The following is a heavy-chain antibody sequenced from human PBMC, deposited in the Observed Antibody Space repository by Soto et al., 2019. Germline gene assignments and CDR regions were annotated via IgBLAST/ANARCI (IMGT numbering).Heavy chain of an antibody. J-gene: IGHJ6*04. CDR3: ARGLFGFLGYYYYGREV. V-gene: IGHV1-8*01. D-gene: IGHD2-21*01. CDR2: MNPKSGNT. Sequence: EASVKVSCKASGYTFTSYDINWVRQATGQGLGWMGWMNPKSGNTGYAQKFQGRVTMTRNTSISTAYMELSSLRSEDTAVYYCARGLFGFLGYYYYGREVWGKRTTVIASS. CDR1: GYTFTSYD.